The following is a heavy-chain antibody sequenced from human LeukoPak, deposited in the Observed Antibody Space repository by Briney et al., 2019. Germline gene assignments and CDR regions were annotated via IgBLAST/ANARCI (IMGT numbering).Heavy chain of an antibody. V-gene: IGHV3-11*01. CDR3: AREQRYSYANDY. J-gene: IGHJ4*02. CDR2: ISSSGTTI. D-gene: IGHD5-18*01. Sequence: PSETLSLTCTVSGGSISSSSYYWGWIRQAPGKGLEWVSYISSSGTTIYYADSVKGRFTISRDNAKNSLYLQMNSLRAEDTAVYYCAREQRYSYANDYWGQGTLVTVSS. CDR1: GGSISSSSYY.